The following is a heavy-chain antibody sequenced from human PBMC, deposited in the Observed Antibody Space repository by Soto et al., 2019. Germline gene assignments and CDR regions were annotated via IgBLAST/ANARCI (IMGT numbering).Heavy chain of an antibody. CDR3: AKDQCSSWYETDY. CDR1: GVTFINYA. D-gene: IGHD6-13*01. V-gene: IGHV3-23*01. J-gene: IGHJ4*02. CDR2: IRGSGGST. Sequence: GGSLRLSCAASGVTFINYAVTWVRQAPGKGLEWVSTIRGSGGSTYYADSVKGRFTISRDNSKNTLYLQMNSLRAEDTAVYYWAKDQCSSWYETDYWGQANLV.